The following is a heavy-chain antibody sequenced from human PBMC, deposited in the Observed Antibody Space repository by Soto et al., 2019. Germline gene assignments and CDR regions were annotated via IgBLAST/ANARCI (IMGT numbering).Heavy chain of an antibody. CDR3: ARHFTGVLVLGASPPGGDNYGWDV. CDR2: IIPILDIP. J-gene: IGHJ6*02. D-gene: IGHD2-15*01. Sequence: QVQLVQSGAEVKKPGSSVKVSCKASGGTFSRYTFTWVRQAPGQGLEWMGRIIPILDIPNYAQNFQGRVTISANNSTSKAYMELSRLTSDDTAVYYCARHFTGVLVLGASPPGGDNYGWDVWGQGTTVTVSS. CDR1: GGTFSRYT. V-gene: IGHV1-69*02.